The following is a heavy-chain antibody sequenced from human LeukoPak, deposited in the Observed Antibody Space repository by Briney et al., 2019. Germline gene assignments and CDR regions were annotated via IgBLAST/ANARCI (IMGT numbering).Heavy chain of an antibody. CDR3: ARVGYFDWLGGFDY. V-gene: IGHV3-48*03. CDR2: ISSSGSTI. Sequence: GGSLRLSCAASGFTFSSYEMNWVRQAPGKGLEWVSYISSSGSTIYYADSVKGRFTISRDNAKNSLYLQMNSLRAEDTAVYYCARVGYFDWLGGFDYRGQGTLVTVSS. J-gene: IGHJ4*02. CDR1: GFTFSSYE. D-gene: IGHD3-9*01.